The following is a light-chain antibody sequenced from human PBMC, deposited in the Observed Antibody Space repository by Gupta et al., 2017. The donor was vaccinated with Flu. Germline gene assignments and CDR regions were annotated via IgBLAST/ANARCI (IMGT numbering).Light chain of an antibody. V-gene: IGKV1-39*01. Sequence: SSSSLQLGVPSRFSGSGRRSGTDLTLTISSLQPEDFAIYYCQQSYSTPRTFGQGTKVEV. CDR3: QQSYSTPRT. CDR2: SSS. J-gene: IGKJ1*01.